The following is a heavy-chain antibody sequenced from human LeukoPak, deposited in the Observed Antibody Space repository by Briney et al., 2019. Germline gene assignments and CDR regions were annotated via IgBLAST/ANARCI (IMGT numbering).Heavy chain of an antibody. D-gene: IGHD6-25*01. Sequence: PSETLSLTCTVFGDPISGYYWSWIRQPPGKGLEWIGYIHYSGSTNYNPSLKSRVTISIDTSKKHFSLRLTSVTAADTAVYYCARGGGGIAATPWGQGTMVTVSS. CDR1: GDPISGYY. V-gene: IGHV4-59*01. CDR3: ARGGGGIAATP. CDR2: IHYSGST. J-gene: IGHJ3*01.